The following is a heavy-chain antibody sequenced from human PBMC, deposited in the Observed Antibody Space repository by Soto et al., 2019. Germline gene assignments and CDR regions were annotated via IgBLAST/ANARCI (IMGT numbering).Heavy chain of an antibody. CDR2: IWYDGSNK. J-gene: IGHJ4*02. CDR1: GFTFSSYG. D-gene: IGHD3-22*01. V-gene: IGHV3-33*01. Sequence: GGSLRLSCAASGFTFSSYGMHWVRQAPGKGLEWVAVIWYDGSNKYYADSVKGRFTISRDNSKNTLYLQMNSLRAEDTAVYYCARDPSYDDSSGTRDFAPRYYFDYWGQGTLVTVSS. CDR3: ARDPSYDDSSGTRDFAPRYYFDY.